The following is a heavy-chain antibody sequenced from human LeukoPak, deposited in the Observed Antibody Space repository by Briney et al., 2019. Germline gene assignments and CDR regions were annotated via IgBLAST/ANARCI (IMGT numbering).Heavy chain of an antibody. CDR1: GGSISSSSYY. CDR3: ATITMVRGVISRWFDP. J-gene: IGHJ5*02. Sequence: SETLSLTCTVSGGSISSSSYYWGWIRQPPGKGLEWIGSIYYSGSTYYNPSLKSRVTISVDTSKNQFSLKLSSVTAADTAVYYRATITMVRGVISRWFDPWGQGTLVTVSS. V-gene: IGHV4-39*01. CDR2: IYYSGST. D-gene: IGHD3-10*01.